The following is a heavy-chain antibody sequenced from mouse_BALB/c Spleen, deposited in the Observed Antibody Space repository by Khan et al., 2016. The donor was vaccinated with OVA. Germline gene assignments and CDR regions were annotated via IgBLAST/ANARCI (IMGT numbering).Heavy chain of an antibody. CDR3: ARVGNYYESFAY. D-gene: IGHD1-1*01. CDR1: GYTFTSYV. CDR2: IYPFNDDT. J-gene: IGHJ3*01. V-gene: IGHV1S136*01. Sequence: VQLQQSGPELVKPGASVKMSCKASGYTFTSYVMHWVKQKPGLGLEWIGFIYPFNDDTKYNEKFKGKATLTSDKSSSTAYMELSSLSSEDSAVSYCARVGNYYESFAYWGQGTLVTVSA.